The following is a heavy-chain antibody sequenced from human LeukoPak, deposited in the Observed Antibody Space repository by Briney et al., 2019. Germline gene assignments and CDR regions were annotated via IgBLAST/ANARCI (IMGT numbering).Heavy chain of an antibody. CDR2: IYYSGST. Sequence: PSQTLSLTCAVSGGSISSGGYSWSWIRQPPGKGLEWIGYIYYSGSTYYNPSLKSRVTISVDTSKNQFSLKLSSVTAADTAVYYCARSTDIFYYYYMDVWGKGTTVTVSS. CDR1: GGSISSGGYS. V-gene: IGHV4-30-4*07. CDR3: ARSTDIFYYYYMDV. D-gene: IGHD3-9*01. J-gene: IGHJ6*03.